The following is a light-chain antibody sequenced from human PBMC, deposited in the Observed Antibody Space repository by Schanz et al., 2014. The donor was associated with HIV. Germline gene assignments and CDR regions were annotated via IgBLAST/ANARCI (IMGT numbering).Light chain of an antibody. CDR3: SSYTTSSTLV. CDR1: SSDVGSYNL. J-gene: IGLJ2*01. CDR2: EGS. V-gene: IGLV2-14*02. Sequence: QSVLTQPASVSGSPGQSITISCTGTSSDVGSYNLVSWYQQHPGKAPKLMIYEGSKRPSGVSNRFSGSKSAYTASLTISGLQPEDEADYYCSSYTTSSTLVFGGGTKLTVL.